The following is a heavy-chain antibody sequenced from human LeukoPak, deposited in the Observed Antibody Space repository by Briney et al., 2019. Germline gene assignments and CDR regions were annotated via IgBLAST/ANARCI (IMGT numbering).Heavy chain of an antibody. CDR2: IYNSGAKI. D-gene: IGHD6-19*01. CDR1: GLTLSTYS. CDR3: AKDVAPDSGWDLDY. Sequence: GGSLRLSCAVSGLTLSTYSMTWVRQGPGKGLEWVSGIYNSGAKIFYADSVKGRFTISRDNSKNMLYLQMNSLRVEDTAVYYCAKDVAPDSGWDLDYWGQGTLVTVSS. J-gene: IGHJ4*02. V-gene: IGHV3-23*01.